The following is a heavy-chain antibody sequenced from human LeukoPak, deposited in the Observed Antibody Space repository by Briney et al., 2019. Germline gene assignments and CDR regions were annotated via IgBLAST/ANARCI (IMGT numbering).Heavy chain of an antibody. Sequence: PGGSLRLSCAASGFTLSSYAMSWVRQAPGKGLEWVSIISGSGDSTYYADSVKGRFTISRDNSKNTLYLQMNSLRAEDTAVYYCAKLAGSSWMYYFDYWGQRTLVTVSS. CDR2: ISGSGDST. J-gene: IGHJ4*02. D-gene: IGHD6-13*01. CDR3: AKLAGSSWMYYFDY. CDR1: GFTLSSYA. V-gene: IGHV3-23*01.